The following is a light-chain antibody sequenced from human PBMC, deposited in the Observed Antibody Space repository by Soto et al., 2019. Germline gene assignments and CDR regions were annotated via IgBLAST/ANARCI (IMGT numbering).Light chain of an antibody. CDR1: QISSY. CDR2: AAS. J-gene: IGKJ4*01. Sequence: DIQMTQSPSSLSASVGDRVTITCRASQISSYLNWYQQKQGKAPKLLISAASTLQSGVPSRFSGSGSGTEFTLTISNLQPEYFATDYCQQTYSTPLTGGGGTTGE. CDR3: QQTYSTPLT. V-gene: IGKV1-39*01.